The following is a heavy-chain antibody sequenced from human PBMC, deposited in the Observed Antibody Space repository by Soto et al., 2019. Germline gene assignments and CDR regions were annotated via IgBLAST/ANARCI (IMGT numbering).Heavy chain of an antibody. J-gene: IGHJ4*02. CDR2: IYYSGST. CDR3: ARLPWEASAAGGFDY. V-gene: IGHV4-39*01. CDR1: GGSVSSSSYY. D-gene: IGHD1-26*01. Sequence: SETLSLTCAVSGGSVSSSSYYWGWIRQPPGKGLEWIGSIYYSGSTYYNPSLKSRVTLSVDTSKNQFSLKLSSVTAADTAVYYCARLPWEASAAGGFDYWGQGTQVTVSS.